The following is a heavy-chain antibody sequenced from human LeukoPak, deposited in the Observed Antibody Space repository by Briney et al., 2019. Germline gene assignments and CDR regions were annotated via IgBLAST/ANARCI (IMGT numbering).Heavy chain of an antibody. D-gene: IGHD6-19*01. CDR3: ARGMSIHSSGWNY. J-gene: IGHJ4*02. Sequence: SETLSLTCTVSGGSISSYYWSWIRQPPGKGLKWIGYIYYSGSTNYNPSLKSRVTISVDTSKNQFSLKLSSVTAADTAVYYCARGMSIHSSGWNYWGQGTLVTVSS. V-gene: IGHV4-59*01. CDR2: IYYSGST. CDR1: GGSISSYY.